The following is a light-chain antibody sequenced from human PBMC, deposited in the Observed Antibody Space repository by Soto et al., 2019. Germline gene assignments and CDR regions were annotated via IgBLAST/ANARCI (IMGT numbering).Light chain of an antibody. CDR1: QSVSSN. J-gene: IGKJ4*01. V-gene: IGKV3-15*01. CDR2: GIS. CDR3: QQHNNWPLT. Sequence: EIVMTQSPATLSVSPGERATLSCRASQSVSSNLAWYQQKPGQAPRLLMYGISTRATGIPARFSGSGSGTEFTLTISSLQSEDFAIYYCQQHNNWPLTFGGX.